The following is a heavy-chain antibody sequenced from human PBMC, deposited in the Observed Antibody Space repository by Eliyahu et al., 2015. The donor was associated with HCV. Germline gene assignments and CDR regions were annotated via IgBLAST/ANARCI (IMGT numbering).Heavy chain of an antibody. D-gene: IGHD2-15*01. CDR1: GIXXXCXX. Sequence: EVQLVESGGGLVKPGGSLRLSCSXSGIXXXCXXVAWVRQAPGKGLEWVSSISTSSATIYYTDSVKGRFTISRDNAKNSLYLQMNSLRAEDTAIYYCVYCSSGHCLMAPRFGMDVWGQGTTVTVSS. J-gene: IGHJ6*02. V-gene: IGHV3-21*01. CDR3: VYCSSGHCLMAPRFGMDV. CDR2: ISTSSATI.